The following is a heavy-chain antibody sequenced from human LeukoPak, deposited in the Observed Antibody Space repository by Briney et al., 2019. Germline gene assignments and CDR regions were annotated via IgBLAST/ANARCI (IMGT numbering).Heavy chain of an antibody. V-gene: IGHV3-7*01. Sequence: PGGSLRLSCAASGFTFSSYWMSWVRQAPGRGLEWVANIKLDGSEKYYVDSVKGRITISRDNAKNSLFLQMNSLRAEDTAVYYCAREAEGRYQYDSSGYFDYWGQGTLVTVSS. CDR1: GFTFSSYW. CDR3: AREAEGRYQYDSSGYFDY. CDR2: IKLDGSEK. J-gene: IGHJ4*02. D-gene: IGHD3-22*01.